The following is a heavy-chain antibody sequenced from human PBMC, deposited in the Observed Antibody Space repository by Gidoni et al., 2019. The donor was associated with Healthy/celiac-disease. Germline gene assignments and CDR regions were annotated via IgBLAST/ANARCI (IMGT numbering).Heavy chain of an antibody. CDR2: IIPILGIA. CDR3: AREIRQTTEGLDY. J-gene: IGHJ4*02. CDR1: GGTFSSYT. Sequence: QVQLVQSGAAVKKPGSSVKVSCTASGGTFSSYTISWVRQAPGQGLEWMGRIIPILGIANYAQKFQGRVTIIADKSTSTAYMELSSLRSEDTAVYYCAREIRQTTEGLDYWGQGTLVTVSS. V-gene: IGHV1-69*08. D-gene: IGHD4-4*01.